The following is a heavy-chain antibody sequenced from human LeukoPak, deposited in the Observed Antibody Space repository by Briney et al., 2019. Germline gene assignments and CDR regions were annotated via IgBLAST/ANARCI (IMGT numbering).Heavy chain of an antibody. Sequence: KSSETLSLTCTVSGDSINSDNYYWGWIRQAPGKGLEWIGNVYYNGNTYYSPSLKSRVTISVDTSKNQFSLSLSSVAAADTAVYYCARQSDYDSTNFHYYFDSWGQGTLVTVSS. V-gene: IGHV4-39*01. D-gene: IGHD2-8*01. CDR1: GDSINSDNYY. CDR3: ARQSDYDSTNFHYYFDS. CDR2: VYYNGNT. J-gene: IGHJ4*02.